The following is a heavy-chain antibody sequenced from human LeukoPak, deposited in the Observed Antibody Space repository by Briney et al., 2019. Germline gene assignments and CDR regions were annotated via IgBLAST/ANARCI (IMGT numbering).Heavy chain of an antibody. J-gene: IGHJ4*02. D-gene: IGHD3-22*01. CDR1: GFTFGVYA. CDR3: TRDGRNYYDSSGYLTLLDY. Sequence: GGSLRLSCTASGFTFGVYAMSWVRPAPGEGLEGVGFIRCKAYGGTTEYAASVKGRFTIPRDDSKSIAYLQMNSLKTEDTAVYYCTRDGRNYYDSSGYLTLLDYWGQGTLVTVSS. CDR2: IRCKAYGGTT. V-gene: IGHV3-49*04.